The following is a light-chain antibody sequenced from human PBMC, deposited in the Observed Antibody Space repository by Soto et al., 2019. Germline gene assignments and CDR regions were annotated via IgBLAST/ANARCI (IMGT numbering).Light chain of an antibody. V-gene: IGKV1-12*01. CDR3: QQANSFPLT. CDR2: AAS. CDR1: QDISSW. Sequence: DIQMTQSPSSVSASVGDRVTITCRASQDISSWLAWYQQKPGKAPKLLIYAASSLHSGVPARFSGSDSGSDFTLTISSVQPEDSATYYCQQANSFPLTFGGGTKVEI. J-gene: IGKJ4*01.